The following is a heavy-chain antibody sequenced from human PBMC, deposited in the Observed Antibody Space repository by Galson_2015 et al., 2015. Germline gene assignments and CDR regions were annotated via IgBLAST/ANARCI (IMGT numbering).Heavy chain of an antibody. CDR2: IYWDDDK. CDR1: GFSLSTSGVG. D-gene: IGHD3-22*01. J-gene: IGHJ4*02. Sequence: PALVKTTQTLTLACTFSGFSLSTSGVGVGWIRQPPGKALEWLALIYWDDDKRYSPSLKSRLTITKDTSKNQVVLTMTNMDPVDTATYYCARLITMIVVVITTPMYYFDYWGQGTLVTVSS. V-gene: IGHV2-5*02. CDR3: ARLITMIVVVITTPMYYFDY.